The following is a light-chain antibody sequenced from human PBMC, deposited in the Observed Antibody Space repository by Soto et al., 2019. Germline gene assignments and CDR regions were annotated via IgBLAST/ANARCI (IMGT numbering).Light chain of an antibody. Sequence: QPVLTQSPSASASLGASVKFTCTLSSGHSSYAIAWHQQQPEKGPRYLMKLNSDGSHSKGDGIPDRFSGSSSGAERYLTISSLQSEDEADYDCQTWGTGIHVFGTGTKLTVL. CDR2: LNSDGSH. V-gene: IGLV4-69*01. CDR1: SGHSSYA. J-gene: IGLJ1*01. CDR3: QTWGTGIHV.